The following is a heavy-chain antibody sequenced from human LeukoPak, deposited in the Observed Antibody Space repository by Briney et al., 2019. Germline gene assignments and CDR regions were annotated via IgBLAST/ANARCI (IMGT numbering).Heavy chain of an antibody. CDR3: ARAGYCSGGSCYGSDY. CDR2: ISYDGSNK. CDR1: GFTFSSYG. J-gene: IGHJ4*02. V-gene: IGHV3-30*03. Sequence: GGSLRLSCAASGFTFSSYGMHWVRQAPGKGLEWVAVISYDGSNKYYADSVKGRFTISRDNSKNTLYLQMDSLRAEDTAVYYCARAGYCSGGSCYGSDYWGQGTLVSVSS. D-gene: IGHD2-15*01.